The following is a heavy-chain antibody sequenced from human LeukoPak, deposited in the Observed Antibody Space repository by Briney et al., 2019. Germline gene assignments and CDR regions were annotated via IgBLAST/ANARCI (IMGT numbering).Heavy chain of an antibody. V-gene: IGHV4-4*07. CDR1: GASINSYY. Sequence: PSETLSLTCTVSGASINSYYWSWIRQPAGKGLEWIGRIYTSGRTNYNPSLKSRLTLSEDTSKNQFSLKLSSVTAADTAVYYCARGADAFDIWGQGTMVTVSS. J-gene: IGHJ3*02. CDR2: IYTSGRT. CDR3: ARGADAFDI.